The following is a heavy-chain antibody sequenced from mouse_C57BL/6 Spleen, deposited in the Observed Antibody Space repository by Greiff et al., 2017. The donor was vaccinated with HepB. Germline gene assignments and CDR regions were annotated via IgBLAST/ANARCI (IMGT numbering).Heavy chain of an antibody. CDR2: INPGSGGT. CDR3: ARGRGYFDY. V-gene: IGHV1-54*01. CDR1: GYAFTNYL. J-gene: IGHJ2*01. Sequence: VQLQQSGAELVRPGTSVKVSCKASGYAFTNYLIEWVKQRPGQGLEWIGVINPGSGGTNYNEKFKGKATLTADTSSSTAYMQLSSLTSEDSAVYFCARGRGYFDYWGQGTTLTVAS.